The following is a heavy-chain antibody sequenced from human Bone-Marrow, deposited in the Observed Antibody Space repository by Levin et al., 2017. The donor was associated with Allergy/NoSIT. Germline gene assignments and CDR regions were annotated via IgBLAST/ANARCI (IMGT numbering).Heavy chain of an antibody. J-gene: IGHJ4*02. CDR1: GFTFSSYW. Sequence: GESLKISCAASGFTFSSYWMYWVRQAPGKGLVWVSRIKSDGSATSSADSVKGRFTISRDNAKSTLFLQMNSLRGEDTAIYFCARAADYNKSWFDYWGQGTLVTVSS. D-gene: IGHD3-10*01. CDR2: IKSDGSAT. V-gene: IGHV3-74*01. CDR3: ARAADYNKSWFDY.